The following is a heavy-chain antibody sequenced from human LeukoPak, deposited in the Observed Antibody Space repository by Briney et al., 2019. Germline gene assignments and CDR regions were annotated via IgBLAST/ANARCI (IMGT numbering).Heavy chain of an antibody. Sequence: ASVKVFCKASGYTFTSYGISWVRQAPGQGLEWMGWISAYNGNTNYAQKLQGRVTMTTDTSTSTAYMELRSLRSDDTAVYYCARAELVYCSGGSCYSRAHDYWGQGTLVTVSS. CDR1: GYTFTSYG. D-gene: IGHD2-15*01. J-gene: IGHJ4*02. CDR2: ISAYNGNT. CDR3: ARAELVYCSGGSCYSRAHDY. V-gene: IGHV1-18*01.